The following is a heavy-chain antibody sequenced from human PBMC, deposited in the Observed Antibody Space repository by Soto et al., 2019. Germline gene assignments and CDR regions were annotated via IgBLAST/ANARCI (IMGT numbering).Heavy chain of an antibody. D-gene: IGHD2-2*01. Sequence: EVRLSESGGGLARPGGSLRLSCEASGLNFAGYAMSWVRQAPGKGLDWVSSLSSSGEKTYYSDSVRGRFTISRDNTKNTVYLQMNTLSADDTAVYCCAKESLFPSIQGIITNWGQGVVVTVSS. V-gene: IGHV3-23*01. CDR3: AKESLFPSIQGIITN. CDR2: LSSSGEKT. CDR1: GLNFAGYA. J-gene: IGHJ4*02.